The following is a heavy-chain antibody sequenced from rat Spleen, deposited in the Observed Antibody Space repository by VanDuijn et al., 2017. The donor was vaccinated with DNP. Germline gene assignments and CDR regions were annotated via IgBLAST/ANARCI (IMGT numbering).Heavy chain of an antibody. CDR1: AYSITTNY. CDR2: ISFSGTT. Sequence: EVQLQESGPGLVKPSQSLSLTCSVTAYSITTNYWGWIRKFPENKMEWVGHISFSGTTSYHPSLKSRISITRDTSKNQFFLQLNSVTTEDTATYYCARWYNYFDYWGQGVMVTVSS. D-gene: IGHD1-5*01. CDR3: ARWYNYFDY. V-gene: IGHV3-1*01. J-gene: IGHJ2*01.